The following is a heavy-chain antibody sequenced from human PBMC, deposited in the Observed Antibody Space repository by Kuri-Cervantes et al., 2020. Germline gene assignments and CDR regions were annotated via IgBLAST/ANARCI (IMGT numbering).Heavy chain of an antibody. CDR2: ISSSSSTI. V-gene: IGHV3-11*04. CDR3: ARERLGDYYFDY. D-gene: IGHD3-16*01. CDR1: GGTFSDYY. Sequence: SCKASGGTFSDYYMSWIRQAPGKGLEWVSYISSSSSTIYYADSVKGRFTISRDNAKNSLYLQMNSLRDEDTAVYYCARERLGDYYFDYWGQGTLVTVSS. J-gene: IGHJ4*02.